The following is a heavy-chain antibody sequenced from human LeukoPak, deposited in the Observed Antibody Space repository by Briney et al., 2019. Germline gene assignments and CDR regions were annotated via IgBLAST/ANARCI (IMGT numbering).Heavy chain of an antibody. CDR1: GFTFSSYW. CDR2: IKPDGSDK. CDR3: ARASSGSYLIPNWFDP. V-gene: IGHV3-7*03. Sequence: GGSLRLSCAASGFTFSSYWMNWVRQAPGKGLECVASIKPDGSDKYYVDSVKGRFTISRDNAKNSLYLQMNSLRAEDTALYYCARASSGSYLIPNWFDPWGQGTLVTVSS. J-gene: IGHJ5*02. D-gene: IGHD1-26*01.